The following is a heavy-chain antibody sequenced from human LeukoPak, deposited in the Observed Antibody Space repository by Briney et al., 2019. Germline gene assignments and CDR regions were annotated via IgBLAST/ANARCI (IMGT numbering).Heavy chain of an antibody. CDR3: ARHGPLYEYFHYNMDV. V-gene: IGHV4-59*08. CDR1: GDSISSYY. J-gene: IGHJ6*02. D-gene: IGHD5/OR15-5a*01. Sequence: SETLSLTCTVSGDSISSYYWSWIRQPPGKGLEWIGYIYYSGSIDYNPSLKSRVTISVDTSKNQFSLKVSSVTAADTAVYYCARHGPLYEYFHYNMDVWGQGTTVTVSS. CDR2: IYYSGSI.